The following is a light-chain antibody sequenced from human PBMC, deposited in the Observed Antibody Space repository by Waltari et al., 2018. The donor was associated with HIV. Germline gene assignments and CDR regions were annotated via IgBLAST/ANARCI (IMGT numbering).Light chain of an antibody. CDR3: MQTVQLSWT. CDR1: QSLLHSDGKTY. V-gene: IGKV2D-29*01. Sequence: EIVMTQTPLSLSVTPGQLASISCKSSQSLLHSDGKTYLYWYLQRPGQPPQPLMYEVSTRFAGVPDRFSGSGSGTDFTLRISRVEAEDVGVYYCMQTVQLSWTFGQGTKVQIK. J-gene: IGKJ1*01. CDR2: EVS.